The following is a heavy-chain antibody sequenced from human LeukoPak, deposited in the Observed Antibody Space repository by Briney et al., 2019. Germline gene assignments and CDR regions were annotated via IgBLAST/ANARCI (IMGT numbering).Heavy chain of an antibody. CDR1: GGSISSYY. CDR2: IYTSGST. V-gene: IGHV4-4*09. J-gene: IGHJ6*03. D-gene: IGHD5-18*01. Sequence: SETLSLTCTVSGGSISSYYWSWIRQPPGKGLEWIGYIYTSGSTNYNPSLKSRVTISVDTSKNQFSLKLSSVTAADTAVYYCARLWPGSNYYMDVWGKGTTVTVSS. CDR3: ARLWPGSNYYMDV.